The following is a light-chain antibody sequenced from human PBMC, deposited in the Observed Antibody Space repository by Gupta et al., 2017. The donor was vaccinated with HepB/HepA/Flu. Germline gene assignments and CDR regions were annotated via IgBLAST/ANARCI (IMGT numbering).Light chain of an antibody. CDR2: GSG. V-gene: IGLV1-40*01. J-gene: IGLJ3*02. CDR3: QSYENSLRGGV. CDR1: NSNIGAGYD. Sequence: QSVLTQPPSVSGAPGQRVTISCTGSNSNIGAGYDVHWYQQVPGTAPKLLIYGSGNRPSGVPDRFSGSKSGTSASLAITGLQAEDEADYYCQSYENSLRGGVFGGGTKLTVL.